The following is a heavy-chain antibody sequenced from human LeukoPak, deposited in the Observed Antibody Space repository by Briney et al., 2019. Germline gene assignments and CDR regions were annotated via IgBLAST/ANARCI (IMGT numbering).Heavy chain of an antibody. D-gene: IGHD6-13*01. CDR2: ISHRGNT. V-gene: IGHV4-59*01. CDR1: GASISTYY. J-gene: IGHJ4*02. Sequence: SETLSLTCTVSGASISTYYWSWIRQPPGKGLEWIGFISHRGNTNYNPSLKSRITISADTSKNQLSLKLSSVTAVDTAIYYCARGTTSAAAVPDYWGQGTLVTVSS. CDR3: ARGTTSAAAVPDY.